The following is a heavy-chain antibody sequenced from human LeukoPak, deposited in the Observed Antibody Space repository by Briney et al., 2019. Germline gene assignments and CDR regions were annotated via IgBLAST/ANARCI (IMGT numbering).Heavy chain of an antibody. D-gene: IGHD3-10*01. J-gene: IGHJ4*02. CDR1: GYTFTSYD. CDR2: MNPNSGNT. CDR3: ATYYGSGSYYNFDY. Sequence: GASVKVSCKASGYTFTSYDINWVRQATGQGLEWMGWMNPNSGNTGYAQKFQGRVTMTRNTSISTAYMELSSLRSEDTAVYYCATYYGSGSYYNFDYWGQGTLVTVSS. V-gene: IGHV1-8*01.